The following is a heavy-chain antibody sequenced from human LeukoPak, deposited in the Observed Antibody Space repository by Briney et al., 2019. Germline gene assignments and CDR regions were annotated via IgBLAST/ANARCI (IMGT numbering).Heavy chain of an antibody. D-gene: IGHD6-19*01. CDR2: IIPIFGTA. CDR3: ARDVTVAGTFTRQNYYYCYMDV. CDR1: GGTFSSYA. V-gene: IGHV1-69*05. Sequence: SVKVSCKASGGTFSSYAISWVRQAPGQGLEWMGRIIPIFGTANYAQKFQGRVTITTDESTSTAYMELSSLRSEDTAVYYCARDVTVAGTFTRQNYYYCYMDVWGKGTTVTVSS. J-gene: IGHJ6*03.